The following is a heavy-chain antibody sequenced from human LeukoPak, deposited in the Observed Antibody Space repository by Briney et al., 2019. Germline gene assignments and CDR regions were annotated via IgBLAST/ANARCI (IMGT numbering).Heavy chain of an antibody. J-gene: IGHJ4*02. CDR1: GYTFTGYY. Sequence: ASVKVSCKASGYTFTGYYINWVRQAPGQGLEWMGRINPNSGGTNYAQKFQGRVTMTRDTSINTAYMELGRLRSDDTAVYYCARDVSYYDSGYYYDYWGQGTLVTVSS. CDR3: ARDVSYYDSGYYYDY. D-gene: IGHD3-22*01. CDR2: INPNSGGT. V-gene: IGHV1-2*06.